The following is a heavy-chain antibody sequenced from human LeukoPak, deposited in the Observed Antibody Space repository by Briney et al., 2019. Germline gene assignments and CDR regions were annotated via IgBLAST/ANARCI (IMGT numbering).Heavy chain of an antibody. D-gene: IGHD3-16*02. CDR3: LRDYHGMDV. V-gene: IGHV3-13*01. J-gene: IGHJ6*02. Sequence: GSLRLSCAASGFTVNEYDMHWVRQATGKGLEWVSAIGLVGDTYYVGSVKGRFTMSRDNASNKVHLQMNSLRDGDTGVYYCLRDYHGMDVGGQGTTVIVSS. CDR1: GFTVNEYD. CDR2: IGLVGDT.